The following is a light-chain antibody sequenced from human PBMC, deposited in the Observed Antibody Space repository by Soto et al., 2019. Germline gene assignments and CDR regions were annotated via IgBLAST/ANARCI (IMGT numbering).Light chain of an antibody. Sequence: QSALTQPASVSGSPGQSITISCTGTSSDVGGYNYVSWYQQHPGKAPKLMIYDVSNRPSGVSNRFSASKSANTASLTISGLPAEDEADYYCSSYTTRSTLVFGGGTKVTVL. CDR1: SSDVGGYNY. J-gene: IGLJ2*01. CDR2: DVS. CDR3: SSYTTRSTLV. V-gene: IGLV2-14*03.